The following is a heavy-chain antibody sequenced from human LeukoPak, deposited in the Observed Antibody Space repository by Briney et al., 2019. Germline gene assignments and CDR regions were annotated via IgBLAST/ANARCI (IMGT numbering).Heavy chain of an antibody. CDR2: ISSSGNTI. Sequence: GGSLRLSCAASGFTFSSYEMNWVRQAPGKGLEWVSYISSSGNTIYYADSVKGRFTISRDNAKNSLYLQMNSLRAEDTAVYYCARSSWQWLVDYWGQGTLVTVSS. V-gene: IGHV3-48*03. D-gene: IGHD6-19*01. CDR3: ARSSWQWLVDY. J-gene: IGHJ4*02. CDR1: GFTFSSYE.